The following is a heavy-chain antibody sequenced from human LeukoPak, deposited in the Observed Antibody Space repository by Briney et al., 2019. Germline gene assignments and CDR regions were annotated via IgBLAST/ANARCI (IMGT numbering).Heavy chain of an antibody. Sequence: ASVKVSCKASGYTFTSYDINWVRQATGQGLEWMGWMNPNSGNTGYAQKFQGRVTMTRNTSISTAYMELSSLRSEDTAVYYCARGGSGSSWYGFYYYYMDAWGKGTTVTVSS. CDR2: MNPNSGNT. CDR1: GYTFTSYD. D-gene: IGHD6-13*01. J-gene: IGHJ6*03. V-gene: IGHV1-8*01. CDR3: ARGGSGSSWYGFYYYYMDA.